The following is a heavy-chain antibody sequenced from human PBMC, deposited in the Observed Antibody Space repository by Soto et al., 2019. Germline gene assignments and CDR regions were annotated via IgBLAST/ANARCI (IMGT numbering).Heavy chain of an antibody. CDR1: GFTFSSYA. V-gene: IGHV3-64D*06. CDR3: VLQLTEEYLFDY. Sequence: GGSLRLSCSASGFTFSSYAMHWVRQAPGKGLEYVSAISSNGGSTYYADSVKGRFTSSRDNSKNTLYLQMSSLRAEDTALYYCVLQLTEEYLFDYWGQGTLVTVSS. J-gene: IGHJ4*02. CDR2: ISSNGGST. D-gene: IGHD7-27*01.